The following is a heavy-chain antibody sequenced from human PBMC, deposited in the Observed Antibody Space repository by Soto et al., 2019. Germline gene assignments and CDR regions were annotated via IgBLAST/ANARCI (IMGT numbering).Heavy chain of an antibody. Sequence: QEQLVESGGGVVQPGRSLRLSCAASGLTFSRYGMHWVRQAPGKGLEWAAHISYDGSNKHYAESVKGRFTISRDSSKNTLYLQMNSLRAEDTAVYYCVKDTYYYDSSGYYIFDYWGQGTLLAVSS. D-gene: IGHD3-22*01. CDR2: ISYDGSNK. J-gene: IGHJ4*02. V-gene: IGHV3-30*18. CDR3: VKDTYYYDSSGYYIFDY. CDR1: GLTFSRYG.